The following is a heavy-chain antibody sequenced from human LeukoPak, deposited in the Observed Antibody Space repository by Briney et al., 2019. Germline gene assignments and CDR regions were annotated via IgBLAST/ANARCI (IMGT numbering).Heavy chain of an antibody. CDR3: ARGGLYYDFWSGYRAVDY. CDR1: GGSISSSSYY. CDR2: IYYSGST. D-gene: IGHD3-3*01. V-gene: IGHV4-39*07. J-gene: IGHJ4*02. Sequence: SETLSLTCTVSGGSISSSSYYWGWIRQPPGKGLEWIGSIYYSGSTYYNPSLKSRVTISVDTSKNQFSLKLSSVTAADTAVYYCARGGLYYDFWSGYRAVDYWGQGTLVTVSS.